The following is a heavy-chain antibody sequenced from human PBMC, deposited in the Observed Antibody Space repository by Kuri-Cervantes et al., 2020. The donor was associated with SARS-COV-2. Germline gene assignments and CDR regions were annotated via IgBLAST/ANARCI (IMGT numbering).Heavy chain of an antibody. Sequence: SETLSLTCAASGFTFSDYYMSWIRQTPEKGLEWIGQINHGGSTSYNPSLKSRVTISVDTSKKQFSLKLTSVTVADTAVYYCARGSPGYWGQGTLVTVSS. CDR2: INHGGST. J-gene: IGHJ4*02. CDR1: GFTFSDYY. V-gene: IGHV4-34*01. CDR3: ARGSPGY.